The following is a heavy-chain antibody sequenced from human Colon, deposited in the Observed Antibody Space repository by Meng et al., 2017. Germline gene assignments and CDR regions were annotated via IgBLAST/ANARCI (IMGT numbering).Heavy chain of an antibody. CDR1: GGSVSSPSYY. CDR3: ARGRGSYSSIDF. D-gene: IGHD1-26*01. Sequence: QAPRQGSGPSLVRPSETLSLTCTLSGGSVSSPSYYWSWIRQTPGKGLEWIGYVYYTGSANYNPSLKSRVTISVDTSKNHFSLNLTSVTAADTAVYYCARGRGSYSSIDFWGQGTLVTVSS. J-gene: IGHJ4*02. CDR2: VYYTGSA. V-gene: IGHV4-61*03.